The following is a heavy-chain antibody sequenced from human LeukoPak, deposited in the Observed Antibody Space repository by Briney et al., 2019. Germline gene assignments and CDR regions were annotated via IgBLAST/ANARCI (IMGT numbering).Heavy chain of an antibody. CDR3: AGSSGYDWPYQFDY. D-gene: IGHD5-12*01. V-gene: IGHV4-31*03. Sequence: DPSETLSLTCTVSGGSISSGGYYWSWLRQHPGKGLEWIGYIYYSGSTYYNPSLKSRVTISVDTSKNQFSLKLSSVTAADTAVYYCAGSSGYDWPYQFDYWGQGTLVTVSS. J-gene: IGHJ4*02. CDR1: GGSISSGGYY. CDR2: IYYSGST.